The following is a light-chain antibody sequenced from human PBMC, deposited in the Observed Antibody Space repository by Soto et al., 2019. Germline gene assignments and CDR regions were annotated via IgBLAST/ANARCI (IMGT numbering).Light chain of an antibody. CDR2: DAS. Sequence: EIVLTQSPATLSLSPGERATLSCRASQSVSSYLAWYQQKPGQAPRLLIYDASNRATGIPARFGGSGSGTDFTLTISSLEPEDFAVFYCQQRSIWPWTFGQGTKVDI. CDR3: QQRSIWPWT. V-gene: IGKV3-11*01. CDR1: QSVSSY. J-gene: IGKJ1*01.